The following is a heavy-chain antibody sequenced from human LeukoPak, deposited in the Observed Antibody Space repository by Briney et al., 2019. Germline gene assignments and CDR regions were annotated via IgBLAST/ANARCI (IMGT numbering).Heavy chain of an antibody. V-gene: IGHV3-13*04. Sequence: GGSLRLSCAASGFTFSSYDMHWVRHATGKGLEWVSAIGTAGDTYYPGSVKGRFTISRENAKNSLYLQMNSLRAGDTAVYYCVGGTGYSAYDYDFDYWGRGTLVTVSS. CDR2: IGTAGDT. J-gene: IGHJ4*02. D-gene: IGHD5-12*01. CDR3: VGGTGYSAYDYDFDY. CDR1: GFTFSSYD.